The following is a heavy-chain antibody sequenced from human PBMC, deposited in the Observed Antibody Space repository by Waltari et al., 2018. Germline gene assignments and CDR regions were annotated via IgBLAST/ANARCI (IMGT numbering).Heavy chain of an antibody. Sequence: EVQLVESGGGLVKPGGSLRLSCAASGFTFSSYSMNWVHQAPGKGLEWVSSISSSSSYIYYADSVKGRFTISRDNAKNSLYLQMNSLRAEDTAVYYCARDGIAAAEDAFDIWGQGTMVTVSS. CDR1: GFTFSSYS. V-gene: IGHV3-21*01. CDR2: ISSSSSYI. CDR3: ARDGIAAAEDAFDI. J-gene: IGHJ3*02. D-gene: IGHD6-13*01.